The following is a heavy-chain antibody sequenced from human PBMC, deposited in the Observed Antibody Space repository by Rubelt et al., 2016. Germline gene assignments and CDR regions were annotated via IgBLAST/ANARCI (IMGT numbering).Heavy chain of an antibody. CDR2: IHYSGST. V-gene: IGHV4-30-4*07. J-gene: IGHJ4*02. D-gene: IGHD6-13*01. Sequence: GLEWIGYIHYSGSTSYNPSLKSRITISFDQSENTFSLKLNPVTAEDTAVYYCARSGQTRWYGAPYFASWGQGTLVTVSS. CDR3: ARSGQTRWYGAPYFAS.